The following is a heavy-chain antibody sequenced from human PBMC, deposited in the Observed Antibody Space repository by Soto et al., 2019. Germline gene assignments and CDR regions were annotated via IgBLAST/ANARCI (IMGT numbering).Heavy chain of an antibody. V-gene: IGHV1-46*01. CDR3: EREENCSNGICYSEYVTR. J-gene: IGHJ1*01. D-gene: IGHD2-15*01. Sequence: QVQLVQSGAEVKKPGASGKVSCKASGYIFTAYSMHWVRHAPGKGLEWMGVVNPSGGSTNYSQKFQGRITMTRDTSTSTVYMDLSSLTSEDPAVYYCEREENCSNGICYSEYVTRCGQEALVTGSS. CDR2: VNPSGGST. CDR1: GYIFTAYS.